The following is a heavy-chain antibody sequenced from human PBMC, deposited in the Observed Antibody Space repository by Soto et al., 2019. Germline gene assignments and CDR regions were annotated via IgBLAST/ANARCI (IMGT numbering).Heavy chain of an antibody. D-gene: IGHD3-10*01. CDR2: IYYSGST. J-gene: IGHJ5*02. V-gene: IGHV4-39*01. Sequence: PSETLSLTCTVSGGSISSSSYYWGWIRQPPGKGLEWIGSIYYSGSTYYNPSLKSRVTISVDTSKNQFSLKLSSVTAADTAVYYCARRITMVRGVIINRWFDPWGQGTLVTVSS. CDR3: ARRITMVRGVIINRWFDP. CDR1: GGSISSSSYY.